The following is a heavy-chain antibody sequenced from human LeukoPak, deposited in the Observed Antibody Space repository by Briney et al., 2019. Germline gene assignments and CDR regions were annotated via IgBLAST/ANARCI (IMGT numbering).Heavy chain of an antibody. CDR3: ARHPPRDSGLSDGFDI. V-gene: IGHV4-59*08. CDR1: GGSLRNYY. CDR2: IYESGTT. Sequence: SETLSLTCTVSGGSLRNYYWSWVRQPPGKGLGWLAYIYESGTTSYNPSLKSRVTISGDTSKNQFSLRLASVTAADTALYYCARHPPRDSGLSDGFDIWGQGTRVTVSS. J-gene: IGHJ3*02. D-gene: IGHD6-19*01.